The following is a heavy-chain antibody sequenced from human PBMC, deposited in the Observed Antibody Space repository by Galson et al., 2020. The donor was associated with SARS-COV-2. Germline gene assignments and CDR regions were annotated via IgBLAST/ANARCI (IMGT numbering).Heavy chain of an antibody. V-gene: IGHV1-24*01. D-gene: IGHD2-2*01. CDR1: GYTLTELS. CDR2: FDPEDGET. J-gene: IGHJ5*02. CDR3: ATASAMLRGWFDP. Sequence: ASVKVPCKVSGYTLTELSMHWVRQAPGKGLEWMGGFDPEDGETIYAQKFQGRVTMTEDTSTDTAYMELSSLRSEDTAVYYCATASAMLRGWFDPWGQGTLVTVSS.